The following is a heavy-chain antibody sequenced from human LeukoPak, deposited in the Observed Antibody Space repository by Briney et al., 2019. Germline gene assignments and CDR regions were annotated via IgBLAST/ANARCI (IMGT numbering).Heavy chain of an antibody. CDR1: GGSFSGYY. CDR2: INHSGST. Sequence: PSETLSLTCAVYGGSFSGYYWSWIRQPPGKGLEWIGEINHSGSTNYNPSLKSRVTISVDTPKNQFSLKLSSVTAADTAVYYCARGRQWLVRGIGTYYFDYWGQGTLVTVSP. CDR3: ARGRQWLVRGIGTYYFDY. V-gene: IGHV4-34*01. D-gene: IGHD6-19*01. J-gene: IGHJ4*02.